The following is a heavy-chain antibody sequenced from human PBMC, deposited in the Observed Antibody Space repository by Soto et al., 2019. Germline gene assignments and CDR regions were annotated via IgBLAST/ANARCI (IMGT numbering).Heavy chain of an antibody. CDR1: GFTVSSNF. CDR3: VRDSRWDAAMGH. CDR2: IYSGGTT. D-gene: IGHD5-18*01. Sequence: EVQLVESGGGLVQPGGSLRLSCAASGFTVSSNFMSWVRQAPGKGLEWVSVIYSGGTTYYADSVKGRFTISRDNSKNTLYLQMYSLRAEDTAVYYCVRDSRWDAAMGHWGQGTLVTVSS. J-gene: IGHJ4*02. V-gene: IGHV3-66*01.